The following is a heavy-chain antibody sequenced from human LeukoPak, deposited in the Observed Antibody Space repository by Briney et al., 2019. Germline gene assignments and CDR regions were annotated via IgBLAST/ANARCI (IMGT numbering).Heavy chain of an antibody. V-gene: IGHV3-11*04. D-gene: IGHD1-1*01. CDR2: ISSSGSTI. CDR1: GFTFSDYY. CDR3: VTTATGTTYGFDY. J-gene: IGHJ4*02. Sequence: GGSLRLSCAASGFTFSDYYMSWIRQAPGKGLEWVSYISSSGSTIYYADSVKGRLTISRDNAKNSLYLQMNSLRAEDTAVYYCVTTATGTTYGFDYWGQGTLVTVSS.